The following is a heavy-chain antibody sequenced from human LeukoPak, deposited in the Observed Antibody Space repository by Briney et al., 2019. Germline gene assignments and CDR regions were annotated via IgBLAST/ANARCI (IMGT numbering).Heavy chain of an antibody. D-gene: IGHD3-10*01. CDR3: ARAPGDSYYYYGMDV. Sequence: GGSLRLSCAASGFTVSSNYMSWVRQAPEKGLEWVSVIYSGGSTYYADSVKGRFTISRDNSKNTLYLQMNSLRAEDTAVYYCARAPGDSYYYYGMDVWGQGTTVTVSS. CDR1: GFTVSSNY. CDR2: IYSGGST. J-gene: IGHJ6*02. V-gene: IGHV3-53*01.